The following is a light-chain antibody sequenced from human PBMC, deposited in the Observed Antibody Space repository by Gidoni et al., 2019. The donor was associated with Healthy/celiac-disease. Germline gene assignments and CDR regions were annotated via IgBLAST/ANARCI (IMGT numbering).Light chain of an antibody. J-gene: IGLJ1*01. V-gene: IGLV2-14*03. Sequence: QSALPQPASVSWPPGQPVTTSCPGTSSDVGGYNYVSWYPQHPGKAPKLMIYDVSNRPSGVSNRFSGSKSGNTASLTISGLQAEDEADYDCSSYTSSSTYVFGTGTKVTVL. CDR2: DVS. CDR3: SSYTSSSTYV. CDR1: SSDVGGYNY.